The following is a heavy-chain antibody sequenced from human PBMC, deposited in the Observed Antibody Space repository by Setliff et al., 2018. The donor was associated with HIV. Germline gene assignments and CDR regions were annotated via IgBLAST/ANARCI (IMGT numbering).Heavy chain of an antibody. CDR1: GGSISSGSYY. D-gene: IGHD2-21*02. J-gene: IGHJ6*02. Sequence: SSETLSLTCTVSGGSISSGSYYWRWIRQPAGKGLEWIGRMYTSGSTNYNPSLKSRVTISVDTSKNQFSLKLSSVTAADTAVYYCARGPYCGGDCYSPYYYGMDVWGQGTTVTVSS. CDR3: ARGPYCGGDCYSPYYYGMDV. V-gene: IGHV4-61*02. CDR2: MYTSGST.